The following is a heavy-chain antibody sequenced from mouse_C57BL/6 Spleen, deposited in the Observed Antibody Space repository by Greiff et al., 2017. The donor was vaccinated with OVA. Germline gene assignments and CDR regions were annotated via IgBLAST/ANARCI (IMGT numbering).Heavy chain of an antibody. CDR1: GFTFSDYG. Sequence: EVKLMESGGGLVKPGGSLKLSCAASGFTFSDYGMHWVRQAPETGLEWVAYISSGSSTIYYADTVKGRFTISRDNAKTTLFLQMTSLRSYDTAMYYCARRRPYAMDYWGQGTSVTVSS. CDR3: ARRRPYAMDY. J-gene: IGHJ4*01. V-gene: IGHV5-17*01. CDR2: ISSGSSTI.